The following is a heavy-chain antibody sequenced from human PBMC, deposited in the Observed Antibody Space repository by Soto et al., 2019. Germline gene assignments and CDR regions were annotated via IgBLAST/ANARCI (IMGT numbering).Heavy chain of an antibody. J-gene: IGHJ4*02. CDR2: INHSGSA. CDR3: ARDKITGLFDY. Sequence: SETLSLTCTVSGGSISGYYWTWIRQPPGTGLEWIGEINHSGSANYNPSLKSRVTISVDTSKNQFSLKLTSVTAADTAVYYCARDKITGLFDYWGQGTLVTVSS. V-gene: IGHV4-34*01. D-gene: IGHD2-8*02. CDR1: GGSISGYY.